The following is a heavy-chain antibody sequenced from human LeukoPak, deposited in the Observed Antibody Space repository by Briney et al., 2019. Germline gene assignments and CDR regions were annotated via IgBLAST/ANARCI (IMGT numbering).Heavy chain of an antibody. CDR1: GYTFTGYY. D-gene: IGHD6-6*01. J-gene: IGHJ3*02. Sequence: ASVKVSCKASGYTFTGYYMHWVRQAPGQGLEWMGWINPNSGGTNYAQKFQGRVTMTRDTSISTAYMELSRLRSDDTAVYYCARDPASIARGAFDIWGQGTMVTVSS. V-gene: IGHV1-2*02. CDR3: ARDPASIARGAFDI. CDR2: INPNSGGT.